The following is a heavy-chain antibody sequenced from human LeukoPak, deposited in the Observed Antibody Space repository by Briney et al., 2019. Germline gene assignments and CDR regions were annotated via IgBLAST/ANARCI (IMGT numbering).Heavy chain of an antibody. CDR1: GFTFSSYA. J-gene: IGHJ3*02. V-gene: IGHV3-23*01. Sequence: QPGGSLRLSCAASGFTFSSYAMSWVRQAPGKGLEWVSAISGSGGSTYYADSVKGRFTISRDNSKNTLYLQMNSLRAEDTAVYYCAKDEMRQQLALDAFDIWGQGTMVTVSS. CDR2: ISGSGGST. CDR3: AKDEMRQQLALDAFDI. D-gene: IGHD6-13*01.